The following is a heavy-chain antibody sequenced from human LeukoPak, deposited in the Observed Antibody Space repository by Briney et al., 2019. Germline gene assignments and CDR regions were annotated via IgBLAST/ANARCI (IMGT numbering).Heavy chain of an antibody. CDR2: INHSGST. CDR1: GGSFSGYY. D-gene: IGHD2-21*02. CDR3: ARVAVVVTAIVFDY. V-gene: IGHV4-34*01. J-gene: IGHJ4*02. Sequence: SETLSHTCAVYGGSFSGYYWSWIRQPPGKGLEWIGEINHSGSTNYNPSLKSRVTISVDTSKNQFSLKLSSVTAADTAVYYCARVAVVVTAIVFDYWGQGTLVTVSS.